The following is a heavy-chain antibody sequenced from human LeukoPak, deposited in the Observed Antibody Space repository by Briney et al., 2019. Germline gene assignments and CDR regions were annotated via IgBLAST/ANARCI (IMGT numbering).Heavy chain of an antibody. V-gene: IGHV1-24*01. CDR3: AAIYGDYVFDAFDI. J-gene: IGHJ3*02. D-gene: IGHD4-17*01. Sequence: FDPEDGETIYAQKFQGRVTMTEDTSTDTAYMKLSSLRSEDTAVYYCAAIYGDYVFDAFDIWGQGTMVTVSS. CDR2: FDPEDGET.